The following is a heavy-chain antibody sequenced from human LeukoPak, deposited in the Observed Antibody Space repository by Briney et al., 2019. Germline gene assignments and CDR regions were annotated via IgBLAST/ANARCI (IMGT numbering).Heavy chain of an antibody. CDR2: INPNSGGT. Sequence: GASVKVSCKASGYTFTGYYMHWVRQAPGQGLEWMGWINPNSGGTNYAQKFQGWVTMTRDTSISTAYMELSRLRSDDTAVYYCARDRYYGSGSYAAAFDIWGQGTMVTVSS. V-gene: IGHV1-2*04. CDR3: ARDRYYGSGSYAAAFDI. D-gene: IGHD3-10*01. J-gene: IGHJ3*02. CDR1: GYTFTGYY.